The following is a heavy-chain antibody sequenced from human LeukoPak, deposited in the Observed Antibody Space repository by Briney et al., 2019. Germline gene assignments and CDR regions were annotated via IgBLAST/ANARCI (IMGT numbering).Heavy chain of an antibody. CDR1: GGTVSSYA. V-gene: IGHV1-69*05. Sequence: SVKVSCKASGGTVSSYAISWVRQAPGQGLEWMGRLIPIFGTANYAQKFQGRVSITTDESTSTAYMELSSLRSEDTALYYCARDFRGDSCGGDCFAYWGQGTLVTVSS. J-gene: IGHJ4*02. CDR3: ARDFRGDSCGGDCFAY. D-gene: IGHD2-21*01. CDR2: LIPIFGTA.